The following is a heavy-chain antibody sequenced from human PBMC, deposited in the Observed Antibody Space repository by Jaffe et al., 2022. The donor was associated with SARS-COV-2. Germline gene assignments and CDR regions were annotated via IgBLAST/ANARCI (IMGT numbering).Heavy chain of an antibody. CDR3: ARGESPSSPYDY. CDR2: MNPNTGST. J-gene: IGHJ4*02. V-gene: IGHV1-8*01. CDR1: GYTFKIFD. Sequence: QVQLVQSGTEVKKPGDSVKISCKASGYTFKIFDIYWVRQAPGQGLEWMGWMNPNTGSTGYAQKFQGRASMTRDKSLNTAYLEVSGLKSDDTAVYYCARGESPSSPYDYWGQGTLVTVSS.